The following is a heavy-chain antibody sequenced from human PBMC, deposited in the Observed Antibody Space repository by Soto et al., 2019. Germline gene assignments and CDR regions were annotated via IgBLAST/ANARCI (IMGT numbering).Heavy chain of an antibody. CDR1: GFTFNSYW. CDR3: ARDVTFLDYGEDY. V-gene: IGHV3-7*01. D-gene: IGHD4-17*01. CDR2: IKRDGSEK. J-gene: IGHJ4*02. Sequence: EVQLVESGGGLVQPGGSLRLSCAASGFTFNSYWMSWVRQAPGKGLEWVANIKRDGSEKYYVDSVKGRFTISRDHAKNSLYLHKNTLTVEATAVYYCARDVTFLDYGEDYWGQGTLVTVSS.